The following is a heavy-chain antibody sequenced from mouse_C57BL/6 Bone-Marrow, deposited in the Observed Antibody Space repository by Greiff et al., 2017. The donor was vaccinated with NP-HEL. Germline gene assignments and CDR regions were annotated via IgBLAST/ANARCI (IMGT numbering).Heavy chain of an antibody. CDR2: ISYDGSN. CDR1: GYSITSGYY. V-gene: IGHV3-6*01. D-gene: IGHD2-4*01. CDR3: AREGIKGIMDY. J-gene: IGHJ4*01. Sequence: DVQLQESGPGLVKPSQSLSLTCSVTGYSITSGYYWNWIRQSPGNKLEWMGYISYDGSNNYNPSLKNRISITRDTSKNQFFLKLNSVTTEDTATYYCAREGIKGIMDYWGQGTSVTVSS.